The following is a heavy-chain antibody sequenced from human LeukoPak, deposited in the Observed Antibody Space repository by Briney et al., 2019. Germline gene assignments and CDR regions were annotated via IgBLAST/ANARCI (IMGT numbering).Heavy chain of an antibody. CDR2: TYYRSKWYN. Sequence: SQTLSLTCAISGDSVSSNSVAWNWIRQSPSRGLEWLGRTYYRSKWYNDYAVSVKGRITINPDTSKNQFSLQLNSVTPEDTAVFYCARDHCSGGSCYWRFDYWGQGTLVTASS. D-gene: IGHD2-15*01. CDR1: GDSVSSNSVA. CDR3: ARDHCSGGSCYWRFDY. V-gene: IGHV6-1*01. J-gene: IGHJ4*02.